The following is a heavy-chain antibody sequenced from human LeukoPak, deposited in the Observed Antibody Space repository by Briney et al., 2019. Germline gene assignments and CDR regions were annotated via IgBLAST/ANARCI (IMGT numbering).Heavy chain of an antibody. CDR1: AYSITNGYY. CDR3: ARDETYTSGWQPNHYYYYMDV. Sequence: SETLSLTCNVSAYSITNGYYWGWIRQAPGKGLEWIGSIYHSGSTYYNPSLKSRVTISVDTSKNQFSLKLSSVTAADTAVYYCARDETYTSGWQPNHYYYYMDVWGKGTTVTVSS. J-gene: IGHJ6*03. CDR2: IYHSGST. D-gene: IGHD6-19*01. V-gene: IGHV4-38-2*02.